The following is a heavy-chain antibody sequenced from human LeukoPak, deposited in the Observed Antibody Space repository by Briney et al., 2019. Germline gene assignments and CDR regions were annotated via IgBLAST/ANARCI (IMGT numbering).Heavy chain of an antibody. V-gene: IGHV4-59*01. CDR2: IYYSGSS. Sequence: SETLSLTCNVSGGSISGYHWSWIRQPPGKGLEWLGYIYYSGSSNYNPSLKSRVTMSADTSKNQFSLKLSSVTAADTAVYYCARVYQAALYYYYSYGMDVWGQGTTVTVSS. J-gene: IGHJ6*02. CDR1: GGSISGYH. CDR3: ARVYQAALYYYYSYGMDV. D-gene: IGHD2-15*01.